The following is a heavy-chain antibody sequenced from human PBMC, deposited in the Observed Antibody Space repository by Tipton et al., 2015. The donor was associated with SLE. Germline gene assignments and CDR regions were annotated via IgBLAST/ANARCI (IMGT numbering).Heavy chain of an antibody. CDR2: ISNRGQNI. Sequence: SLRLSCAASGFTFSDYYMTWIRQAPGRGLEWISYISNRGQNIYYADSVKGQFTISRDDAKNSLYLQMDSLRVEDTAVYYCAKGSHDFWSGYDGYHYNGLDVWGQGTTVAVSS. V-gene: IGHV3-11*01. J-gene: IGHJ6*02. CDR1: GFTFSDYY. D-gene: IGHD3-3*01. CDR3: AKGSHDFWSGYDGYHYNGLDV.